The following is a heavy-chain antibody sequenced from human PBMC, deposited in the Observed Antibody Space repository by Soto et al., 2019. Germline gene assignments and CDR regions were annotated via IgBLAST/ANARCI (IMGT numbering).Heavy chain of an antibody. CDR2: IIPIFGTA. CDR1: GGTFSSYA. J-gene: IGHJ6*02. Sequence: GASVKVSCKASGGTFSSYAISWVRQAPGQGLEWVGGIIPIFGTANYAQKFQGRVTITADESTSTAYMELSSLRSEDTAVYYCARGVVPAAIPDYYYYGMDVWGQGTTVTVSS. V-gene: IGHV1-69*13. D-gene: IGHD2-2*01. CDR3: ARGVVPAAIPDYYYYGMDV.